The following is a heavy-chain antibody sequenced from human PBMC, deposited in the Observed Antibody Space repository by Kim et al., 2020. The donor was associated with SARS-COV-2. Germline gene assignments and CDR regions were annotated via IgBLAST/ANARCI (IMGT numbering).Heavy chain of an antibody. CDR1: GGSFSGYY. Sequence: SETLSLTCAVYGGSFSGYYWSWIRQPPGKGLEWIGEINHSGSTNYNPSLKSRVTISVDTSKNQFSLKLSSVTAADTAVYYCVRQLTDYWGQGTLVTVSS. D-gene: IGHD6-13*01. CDR3: VRQLTDY. V-gene: IGHV4-34*01. CDR2: INHSGST. J-gene: IGHJ4*02.